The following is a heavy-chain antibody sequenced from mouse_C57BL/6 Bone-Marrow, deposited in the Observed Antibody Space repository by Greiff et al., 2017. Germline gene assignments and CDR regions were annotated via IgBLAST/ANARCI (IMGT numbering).Heavy chain of an antibody. CDR1: GFTFSSYA. V-gene: IGHV5-4*03. Sequence: EVMLVESGGGLVKPGGSLKLSCAASGFTFSSYAMTWVRQTPGQRLEWVATISDGGSYTYYPENVKGRFTFSRDNATNTLYLQMSQLKSEDTAMYYCARPSITTVVAPWYFDVWGTGTTVTVSS. CDR3: ARPSITTVVAPWYFDV. CDR2: ISDGGSYT. D-gene: IGHD1-1*01. J-gene: IGHJ1*03.